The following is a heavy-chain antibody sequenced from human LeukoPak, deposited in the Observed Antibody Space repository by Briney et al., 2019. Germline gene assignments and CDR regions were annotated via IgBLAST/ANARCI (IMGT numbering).Heavy chain of an antibody. D-gene: IGHD3-22*01. J-gene: IGHJ4*02. Sequence: GGSLRLSCAASGFTFSSYGMHWVRQAPGKGLVWVSRINRDGSSTSYADSVKGRFTISRDNSKNTLYLQMNSLRAEDTAVYYCAKSGSYDSSGYYPSGFDYWGQGTLVTVSS. V-gene: IGHV3-74*01. CDR2: INRDGSST. CDR3: AKSGSYDSSGYYPSGFDY. CDR1: GFTFSSYG.